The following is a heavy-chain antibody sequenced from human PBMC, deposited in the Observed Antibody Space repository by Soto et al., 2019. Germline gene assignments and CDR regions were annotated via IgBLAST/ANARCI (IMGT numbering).Heavy chain of an antibody. CDR3: AKFFVETGGSSGWPWTFHY. D-gene: IGHD6-25*01. CDR1: GFTFSSYA. Sequence: EVQLLESGGGLVQPGRSLRLSCAASGFTFSSYAMSWVRQAPGKGLEWVSAISGSGGTTYYAPSVKGRFTISRDNSKNTLFLQMNSLRAEDTAVYYCAKFFVETGGSSGWPWTFHYWGQGTLVTVSS. J-gene: IGHJ4*02. CDR2: ISGSGGTT. V-gene: IGHV3-23*01.